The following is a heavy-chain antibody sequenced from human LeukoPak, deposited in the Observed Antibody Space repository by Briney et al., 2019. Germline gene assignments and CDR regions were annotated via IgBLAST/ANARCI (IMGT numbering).Heavy chain of an antibody. CDR2: ITDSGTGT. CDR1: GFTFSSYA. Sequence: GGSLRLSCAASGFTFSSYALSWVRQAPGKGLEWVSGITDSGTGTYYADSVKGRFTISRDNSKNTLYLQMNSLRAEDTAVYYCAKDHPTYYDFWSGSTYYFDYWGQGTLVTVSS. V-gene: IGHV3-23*01. J-gene: IGHJ4*02. CDR3: AKDHPTYYDFWSGSTYYFDY. D-gene: IGHD3-3*01.